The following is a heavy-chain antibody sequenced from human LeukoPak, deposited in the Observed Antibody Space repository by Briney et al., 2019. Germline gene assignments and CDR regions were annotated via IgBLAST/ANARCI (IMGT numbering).Heavy chain of an antibody. CDR1: GYTFTSYG. CDR3: ASTSSHYDFWSGYYSLDY. V-gene: IGHV1-18*01. D-gene: IGHD3-3*01. Sequence: ASVKVSCKASGYTFTSYGISWVRQAPGQGLEWMGWISAYNGNTNYAQKLQGRVTMTTDTSTSTAYMELRSLRSDDTAVYYCASTSSHYDFWSGYYSLDYWGQGTLVTVSS. J-gene: IGHJ4*02. CDR2: ISAYNGNT.